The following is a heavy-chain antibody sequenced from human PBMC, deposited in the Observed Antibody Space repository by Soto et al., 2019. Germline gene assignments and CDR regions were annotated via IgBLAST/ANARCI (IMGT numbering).Heavy chain of an antibody. J-gene: IGHJ4*02. CDR3: ARRSSSWYFEY. D-gene: IGHD6-13*01. CDR2: ISGSDGST. CDR1: GFTFSSYA. Sequence: VQLLESGGGLVQPGGSLRLSCAASGFTFSSYAMNWVRQAPGKGLEWVSVISGSDGSTCYADSEKGRFTISRDNSTNTLNLQRNSLRAEDTAVYYGARRSSSWYFEYWGQGTLVPVSS. V-gene: IGHV3-23*01.